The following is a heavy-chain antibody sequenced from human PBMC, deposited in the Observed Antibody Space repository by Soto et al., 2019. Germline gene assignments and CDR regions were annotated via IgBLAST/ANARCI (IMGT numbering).Heavy chain of an antibody. Sequence: SVKVSCKASGGTFSSYAISWVRQAHGQGLEWMGGIIPIFGTANYALKFQGRVTITADESTSTAYMELSSLRSEDTAVYYCASPSYSGSYYFYYYYGMDVWGQGTTVTVSS. CDR2: IIPIFGTA. CDR3: ASPSYSGSYYFYYYYGMDV. V-gene: IGHV1-69*13. J-gene: IGHJ6*02. D-gene: IGHD1-26*01. CDR1: GGTFSSYA.